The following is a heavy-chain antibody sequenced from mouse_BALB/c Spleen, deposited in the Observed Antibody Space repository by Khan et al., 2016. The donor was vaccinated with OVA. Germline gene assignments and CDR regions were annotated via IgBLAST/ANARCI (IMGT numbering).Heavy chain of an antibody. V-gene: IGHV2-6*02. CDR3: ARWFDGYSSLYAMDY. CDR1: GFSLTTYG. Sequence: QVQLKESGPGLVAHSQSLSITCTVSGFSLTTYGVHWVRQPPGKGLEWLVVIWSDGSTNYNSVLKSRLSISKDNSKSQVFLKMNSLQTDDTAMYYCARWFDGYSSLYAMDYWGQGTSVTVSS. D-gene: IGHD2-3*01. CDR2: IWSDGST. J-gene: IGHJ4*01.